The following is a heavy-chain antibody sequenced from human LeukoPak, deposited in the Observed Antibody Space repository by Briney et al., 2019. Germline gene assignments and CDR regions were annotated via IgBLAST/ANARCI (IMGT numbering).Heavy chain of an antibody. Sequence: SETLSLTCSVSGGSINSYGYYWAWIRQPPGKRPEWIGSIFYSGSTHYNPSLQSRITISADTSKGQFSLKLSSVTAADTAVYYCARQGVGATDFWGQGSLVTVSS. D-gene: IGHD1-26*01. V-gene: IGHV4-39*01. CDR1: GGSINSYGYY. CDR3: ARQGVGATDF. J-gene: IGHJ4*02. CDR2: IFYSGST.